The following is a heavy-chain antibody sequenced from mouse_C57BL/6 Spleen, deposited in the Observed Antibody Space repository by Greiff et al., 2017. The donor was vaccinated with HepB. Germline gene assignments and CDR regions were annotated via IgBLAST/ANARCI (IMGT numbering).Heavy chain of an antibody. CDR3: AGVPITTVVGGMDY. CDR2: IDPANGNT. V-gene: IGHV14-3*01. Sequence: VQLQQSVAELVRPGASVKLSCTASGFNIKNTYMHWVKQRPEQGLEWIGRIDPANGNTKYAPKFQGKATITADTSSNTAYLQLSSLTSEDTAIYHCAGVPITTVVGGMDYWGQGTSVTVSS. CDR1: GFNIKNTY. D-gene: IGHD1-1*01. J-gene: IGHJ4*01.